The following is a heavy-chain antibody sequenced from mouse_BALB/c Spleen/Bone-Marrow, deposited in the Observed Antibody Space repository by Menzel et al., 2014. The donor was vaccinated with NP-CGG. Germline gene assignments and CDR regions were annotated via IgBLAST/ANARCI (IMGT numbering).Heavy chain of an antibody. CDR2: IDPAKGNT. CDR1: GFNITDTH. Sequence: VHVQQSGAEVVRPGASVNLSCKASGFNITDTHIHWVKQRPEQGLEWIGMIDPAKGNTKYNQKFPGKATITADTSSNTAYLQLSSLTSEDTAVYFCPRDLGRTAGFDYWGQGTLVTVSA. V-gene: IGHV14-3*02. CDR3: PRDLGRTAGFDY. D-gene: IGHD2-14*01. J-gene: IGHJ3*01.